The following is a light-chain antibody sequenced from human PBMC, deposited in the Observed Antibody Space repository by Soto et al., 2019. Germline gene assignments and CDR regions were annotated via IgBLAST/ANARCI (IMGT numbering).Light chain of an antibody. CDR1: QNINDY. J-gene: IGKJ4*01. Sequence: IQLTQSPSSLSASAGDRVTITCRASQNINDYLNWIQLKPGKAPKLLIYAASSLQSGVPSRFSGSGSGTDFTLTISSLQPEDFATYHCLQHNSYPLTFGGGTKVDIK. CDR3: LQHNSYPLT. V-gene: IGKV1-39*01. CDR2: AAS.